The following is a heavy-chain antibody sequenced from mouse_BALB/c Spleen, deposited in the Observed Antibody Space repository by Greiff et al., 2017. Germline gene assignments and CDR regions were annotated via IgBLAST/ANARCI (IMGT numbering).Heavy chain of an antibody. J-gene: IGHJ2*01. CDR2: ILPGSGST. V-gene: IGHV1-9*01. CDR1: GYTFSSYW. CDR3: ARRPYSYDYDY. D-gene: IGHD2-4*01. Sequence: VQLQQSGAELMKPGASVKISCKATGYTFSSYWIEWVKQRPGHGLEWIGEILPGSGSTNYNEKFKGKATFTADTSSNTAYMQLSSLTSEDSAVYYCARRPYSYDYDYWGQGTTLTVSS.